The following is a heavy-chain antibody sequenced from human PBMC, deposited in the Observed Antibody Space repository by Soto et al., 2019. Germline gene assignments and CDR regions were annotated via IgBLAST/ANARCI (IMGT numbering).Heavy chain of an antibody. D-gene: IGHD6-6*01. CDR1: GFTFSSYA. Sequence: GGSLRLSCAASGFTFSSYAMHWVRQAPGKGLEWVAVISYDGSNKYYADSVKGRFTISRDNSKNTLYLQMNSLRAEDTAVYYCARTYSSSSVYYYGMDVWGQGTTVTVSS. V-gene: IGHV3-30-3*01. CDR3: ARTYSSSSVYYYGMDV. CDR2: ISYDGSNK. J-gene: IGHJ6*02.